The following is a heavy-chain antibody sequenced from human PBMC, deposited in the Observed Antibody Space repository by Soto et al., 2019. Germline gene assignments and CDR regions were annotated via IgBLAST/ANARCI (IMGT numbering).Heavy chain of an antibody. J-gene: IGHJ4*02. CDR2: ISAYNGNT. D-gene: IGHD3-22*01. CDR3: ARVFPDSSGYYSDY. Sequence: GASVKVSCKASGYTFTSYGISWVRQAPGQGLEWMGWISAYNGNTNYAQKLQGRVTMTTDTSTSTAYMEMRSLRSDDTAVYYCARVFPDSSGYYSDYWGQGTLVTVSS. CDR1: GYTFTSYG. V-gene: IGHV1-18*01.